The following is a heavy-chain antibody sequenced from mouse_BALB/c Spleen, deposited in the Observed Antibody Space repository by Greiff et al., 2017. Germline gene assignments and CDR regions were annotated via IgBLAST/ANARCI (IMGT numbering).Heavy chain of an antibody. CDR3: ARDLYYGYVGYFDV. D-gene: IGHD1-2*01. CDR1: GYSITSGYY. J-gene: IGHJ1*01. Sequence: EVKLMESGPGLVKPSQSLSLTCSVTGYSITSGYYWNWIRQFPGNKLEWMGYISYDGSNNYNPSLKNRISITRDTSKNQFFLKLNSVTTEDTATYYGARDLYYGYVGYFDVWGAGTTVTVSS. CDR2: ISYDGSN. V-gene: IGHV3-6*02.